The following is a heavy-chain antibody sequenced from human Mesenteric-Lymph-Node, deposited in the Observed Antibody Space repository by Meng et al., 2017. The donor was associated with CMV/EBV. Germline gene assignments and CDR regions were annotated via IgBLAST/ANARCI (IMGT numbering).Heavy chain of an antibody. D-gene: IGHD7-27*01. CDR1: GFTFSTYT. Sequence: GESLKISCAASGFTFSTYTINWVRQAPGKGLEWVSSISSGGSYIYYADSVKGRFTISRDNAKNSLYLQMNSLTAEDTAIYYCSRRLEGLTGDLSGDCWGQGTLVTVSS. CDR2: ISSGGSYI. J-gene: IGHJ4*02. V-gene: IGHV3-21*01. CDR3: SRRLEGLTGDLSGDC.